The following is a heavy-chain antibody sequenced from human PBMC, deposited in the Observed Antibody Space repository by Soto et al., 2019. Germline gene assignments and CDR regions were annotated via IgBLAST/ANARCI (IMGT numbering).Heavy chain of an antibody. CDR2: INPNSGGT. CDR1: GYTFTGYY. CDR3: AIGSVPAAMFYFDY. D-gene: IGHD2-2*01. J-gene: IGHJ4*02. V-gene: IGHV1-2*04. Sequence: ASVKVSCKASGYTFTGYYMHWVRQAPGQGLEWMGWINPNSGGTNYAQKFQGWVTMTRDTSISTAYMELSRLRSDDTAVYYCAIGSVPAAMFYFDYWGQGTLVTVSS.